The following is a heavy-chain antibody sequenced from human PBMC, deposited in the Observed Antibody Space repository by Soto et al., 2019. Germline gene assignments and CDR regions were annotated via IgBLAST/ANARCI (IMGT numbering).Heavy chain of an antibody. V-gene: IGHV2-5*02. CDR1: GFSRSTSGVG. D-gene: IGHD4-4*01. Sequence: QITLKESGPTLVKPTQTLTLTCTFSGFSRSTSGVGVGWIRQPPGKALEWLARIYWDDDKRYSPSLKSRLTIPKDTSKNQVVLTRTNMEPVDTARYYCAHRRQDDSNCSQRRGHGMDVWGQGTTVTVSS. CDR2: IYWDDDK. CDR3: AHRRQDDSNCSQRRGHGMDV. J-gene: IGHJ6*02.